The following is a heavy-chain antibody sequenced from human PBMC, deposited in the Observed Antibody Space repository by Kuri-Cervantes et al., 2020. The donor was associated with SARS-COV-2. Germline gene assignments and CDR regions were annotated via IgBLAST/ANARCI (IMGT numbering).Heavy chain of an antibody. Sequence: ASVKVSCKATGYTFPSYYMHCVRQAPGQGLEWMGIINPSGGSTSYAQKFQGRVTMTRDTYTSTVYMALSSLRSEDTAVYYCAREVDTAMVYFDYWGQGTLVTVSS. CDR1: GYTFPSYY. D-gene: IGHD5-18*01. J-gene: IGHJ4*02. CDR3: AREVDTAMVYFDY. CDR2: INPSGGST. V-gene: IGHV1-46*01.